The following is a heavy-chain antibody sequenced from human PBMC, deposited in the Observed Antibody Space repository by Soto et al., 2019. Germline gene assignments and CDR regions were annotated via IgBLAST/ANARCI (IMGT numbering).Heavy chain of an antibody. CDR1: EFTFSGYA. D-gene: IGHD1-1*01. CDR2: ISYAGSKK. Sequence: QVQLVESGGGVVQPGRSLRLSCAASEFTFSGYAMHWVRQAPGKGLEWVAMISYAGSKKYYADSVKGRFTISRDNSKKPWYLKRTSLEVEAPAVFSVARGTTPPGPDTTSTVMEAWGQGPTATVSS. J-gene: IGHJ6*02. CDR3: ARGTTPPGPDTTSTVMEA. V-gene: IGHV3-30-3*01.